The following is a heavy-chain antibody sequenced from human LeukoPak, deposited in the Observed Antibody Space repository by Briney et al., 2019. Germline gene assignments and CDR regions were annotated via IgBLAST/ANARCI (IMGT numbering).Heavy chain of an antibody. D-gene: IGHD3-10*01. CDR1: GYTFTSYG. Sequence: GASVKVSCKASGYTFTSYGISWVRQAPGKGLEWVSAISGSGGSTYYADSVKGRFTISRDNSKNTLFLQMNSLRAEDTAVYYCAKGYYGSGTYGWFDPWGQGTLVTVSS. CDR2: ISGSGGST. J-gene: IGHJ5*02. V-gene: IGHV3-23*01. CDR3: AKGYYGSGTYGWFDP.